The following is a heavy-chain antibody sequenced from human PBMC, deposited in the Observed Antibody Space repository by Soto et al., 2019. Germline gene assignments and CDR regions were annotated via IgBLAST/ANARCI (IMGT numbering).Heavy chain of an antibody. Sequence: QVQLVESWGGVVQPGRSLRRSCAASGFTFSSYGMHWVRQAPGKGLEWVAVISYDGSNKYYADSVKGRFTISRDNSKNTLYLQMNSLRAEDTAVYYCAKDPKPLYYYDSSVGMDVWGQGTTVTVSS. V-gene: IGHV3-30*18. CDR1: GFTFSSYG. CDR2: ISYDGSNK. J-gene: IGHJ6*02. CDR3: AKDPKPLYYYDSSVGMDV. D-gene: IGHD3-22*01.